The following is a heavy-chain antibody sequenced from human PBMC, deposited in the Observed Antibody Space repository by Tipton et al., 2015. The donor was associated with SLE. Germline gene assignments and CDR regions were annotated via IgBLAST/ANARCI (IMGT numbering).Heavy chain of an antibody. J-gene: IGHJ4*02. D-gene: IGHD5-12*01. CDR3: ARRHYSGPFDS. Sequence: TLSLTCSVSGAFINNVASKDSWAWIRQPPGKGLEWIGSVDYSGKVSYNPSLGSRVTTSADTSRNQFSLRLPSVTAADTAVYYCARRHYSGPFDSWGQGTLVTVSS. CDR1: GAFINNVASKDS. V-gene: IGHV4-39*07. CDR2: VDYSGKV.